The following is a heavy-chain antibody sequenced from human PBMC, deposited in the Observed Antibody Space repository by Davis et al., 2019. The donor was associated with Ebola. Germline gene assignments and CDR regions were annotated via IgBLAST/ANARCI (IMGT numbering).Heavy chain of an antibody. CDR3: ARRFIAARFLVVYGMDV. Sequence: GESLKISCAASGFTFSSYSMNWVRQAPGKGLEWVAVISYDGSNKYYADSVKGRFTISRDNSKNTLYLQMNSLRAEDTAVYYCARRFIAARFLVVYGMDVWGQGTTVTVSS. J-gene: IGHJ6*02. D-gene: IGHD6-6*01. CDR1: GFTFSSYS. V-gene: IGHV3-30*03. CDR2: ISYDGSNK.